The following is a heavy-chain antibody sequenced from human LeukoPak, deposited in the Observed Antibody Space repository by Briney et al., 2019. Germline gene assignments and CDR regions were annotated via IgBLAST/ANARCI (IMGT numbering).Heavy chain of an antibody. CDR2: IYTSGST. J-gene: IGHJ3*02. CDR1: GGSISSYY. Sequence: SETLSLTCTVSGGSISSYYWSWIRQPAGKGLEWIGRIYTSGSTNYNPSLKSRVTMSVDTSKNQFSLKLSSVTAADTAVYYCARDVDYGGNNAFDIWGQGTMVTVSS. CDR3: ARDVDYGGNNAFDI. V-gene: IGHV4-4*07. D-gene: IGHD4-23*01.